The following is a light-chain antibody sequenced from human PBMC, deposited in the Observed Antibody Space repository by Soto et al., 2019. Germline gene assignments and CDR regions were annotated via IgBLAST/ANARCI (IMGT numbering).Light chain of an antibody. J-gene: IGKJ1*01. CDR3: QQYGSSPT. Sequence: EIVLTQSPGTLSLSPGERATLSCRASQSVTSSYLAWYQQQFGQAPRLLIYGASSRATGIPDRFSGSGSGTAFTLTISRLEPEDFAVYYCQQYGSSPTFGQGTKVEIK. V-gene: IGKV3-20*01. CDR1: QSVTSSY. CDR2: GAS.